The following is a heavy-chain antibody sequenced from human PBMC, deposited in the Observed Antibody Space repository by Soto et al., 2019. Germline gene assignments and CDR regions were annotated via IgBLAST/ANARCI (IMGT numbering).Heavy chain of an antibody. Sequence: EAQLLESGGDLVQPGGSLRLSCAASEFSFDDSAMSWVRQAPGKGLEWVSSITYTGVSTYYADSVKGRFTISRDNSRDTLFLQMNSLRADDTAIYYCAKSSVWYPYFDSWVHGTLVTVSS. CDR2: ITYTGVST. D-gene: IGHD6-13*01. CDR3: AKSSVWYPYFDS. CDR1: EFSFDDSA. V-gene: IGHV3-23*01. J-gene: IGHJ4*01.